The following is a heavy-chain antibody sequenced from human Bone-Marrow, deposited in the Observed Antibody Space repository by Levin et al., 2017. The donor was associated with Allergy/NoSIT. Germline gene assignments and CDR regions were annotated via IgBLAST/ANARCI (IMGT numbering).Heavy chain of an antibody. V-gene: IGHV1-18*01. CDR2: ISAKNCDR. CDR1: GYTFFTHG. D-gene: IGHD4-11*01. CDR3: SRVLHDYRHSEVAYF. J-gene: IGHJ4*02. Sequence: ASVKVSCKASGYTFFTHGVTWVRQAPGQGLEWMGWISAKNCDRNYPLNFQGRVSMTTDLSTMPSSVEPRGLPSDDTAVYFCSRVLHDYRHSEVAYFRGQGTLVNGS.